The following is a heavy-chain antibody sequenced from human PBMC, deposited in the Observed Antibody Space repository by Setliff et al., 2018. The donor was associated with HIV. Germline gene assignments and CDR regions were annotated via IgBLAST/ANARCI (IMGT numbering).Heavy chain of an antibody. D-gene: IGHD3-22*01. CDR2: ISSSSYI. CDR1: GFTFSSYT. CDR3: ARAGVYYDSSGYCIDY. Sequence: GSLRLSCAASGFTFSSYTMNWVRQAPGKGLEWVSSISSSSYIYYAESVKGRFTISRDNAKNSLYLQMNSLRAEDTAVYYCARAGVYYDSSGYCIDYWGQGTLVTVSS. V-gene: IGHV3-21*01. J-gene: IGHJ4*02.